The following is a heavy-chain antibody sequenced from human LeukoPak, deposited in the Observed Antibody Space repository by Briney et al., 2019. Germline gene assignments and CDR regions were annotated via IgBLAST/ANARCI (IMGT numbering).Heavy chain of an antibody. CDR3: ARGRRYCSSTSCPQNWFDP. V-gene: IGHV1-8*02. CDR1: GYTFSIYG. CDR2: MNPNSGNT. J-gene: IGHJ5*02. Sequence: GASVKVSCKASGYTFSIYGITWVRQAPGQGLEWMGWMNPNSGNTGYAQKFQGRVTMTKNTSISTAYMELSSLRSEDTAVYYCARGRRYCSSTSCPQNWFDPWGQGTLVTVSS. D-gene: IGHD2-2*01.